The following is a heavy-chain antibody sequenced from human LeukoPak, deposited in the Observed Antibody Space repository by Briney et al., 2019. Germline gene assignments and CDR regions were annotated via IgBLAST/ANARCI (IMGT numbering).Heavy chain of an antibody. CDR3: ARAYGDYAVAGFDI. CDR1: GYTFTSYG. Sequence: SVKVSCKASGYTFTSYGISWVRQAPGQGLEWMGRIIPILGIANYAQKFQGRVTITPDKSTSTAYMELSSLRSEDTAVYYCARAYGDYAVAGFDIWGQGTMVTVSS. CDR2: IIPILGIA. J-gene: IGHJ3*02. D-gene: IGHD4-17*01. V-gene: IGHV1-69*04.